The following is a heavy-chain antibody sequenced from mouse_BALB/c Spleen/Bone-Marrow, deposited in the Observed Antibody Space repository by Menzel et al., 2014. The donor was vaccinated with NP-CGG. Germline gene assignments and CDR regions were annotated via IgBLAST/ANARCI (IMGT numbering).Heavy chain of an antibody. V-gene: IGHV5-12-2*01. D-gene: IGHD2-1*01. CDR3: ARQIYFPYFDY. J-gene: IGHJ2*01. CDR1: GFTFSSHT. Sequence: EVKLMESGGGLVQPGGSLKLSCAASGFTFSSHTMSWVRQTPEKRLEWVAYISNGGGSTYYPDTVKGRFTISRDNAKNTLYLQMSSLKSEDTAMYYCARQIYFPYFDYWGQGTTLTVSS. CDR2: ISNGGGST.